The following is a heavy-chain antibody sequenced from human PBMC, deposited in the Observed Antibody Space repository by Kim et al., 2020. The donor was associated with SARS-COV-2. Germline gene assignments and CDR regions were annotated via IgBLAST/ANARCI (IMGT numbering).Heavy chain of an antibody. CDR3: ARRGWLDY. CDR1: GYTFTNND. CDR2: MNPNSGNM. J-gene: IGHJ4*02. V-gene: IGHV1-8*01. Sequence: ASVKVSCTASGYTFTNNDINWVRQATGQGLEWMGWMNPNSGNMGYAEKFQGRISMTRNTSISTVYMELSSLTSVDTAVYYCARRGWLDYWGQGTQVTVSS. D-gene: IGHD2-15*01.